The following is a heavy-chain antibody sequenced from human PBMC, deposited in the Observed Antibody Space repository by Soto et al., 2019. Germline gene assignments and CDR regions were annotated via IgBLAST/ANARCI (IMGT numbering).Heavy chain of an antibody. CDR1: GFDFTDHY. J-gene: IGHJ4*02. CDR2: ISPDGGST. CDR3: ARAPLGGVIIVITWAQIDY. V-gene: IGHV1-46*01. Sequence: QVQLVQSGAEVKKPGASVKVSCKASGFDFTDHYIHWVRQAPGQGLEWMGIISPDGGSTRYSQKFQARITMTRDTSTGTVYMELSSLRSEDTAIYYCARAPLGGVIIVITWAQIDYWGQGTLVTVSS. D-gene: IGHD3-10*01.